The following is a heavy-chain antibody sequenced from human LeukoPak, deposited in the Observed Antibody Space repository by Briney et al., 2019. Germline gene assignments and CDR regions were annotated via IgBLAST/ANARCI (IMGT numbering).Heavy chain of an antibody. J-gene: IGHJ4*02. Sequence: GGSLRVSCAASGFTFSSYAMSWVRQAPGKGLEWVSAISGGGGYTYYADSVKGRFTMSRDNSKNTLYLQMNSLRAEDTAVYYCLGGPNFDYWDQGTLVTVSS. V-gene: IGHV3-23*01. CDR2: ISGGGGYT. CDR3: LGGPNFDY. CDR1: GFTFSSYA.